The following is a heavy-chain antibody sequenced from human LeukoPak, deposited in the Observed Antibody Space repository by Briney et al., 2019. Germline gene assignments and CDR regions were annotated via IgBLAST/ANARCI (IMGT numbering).Heavy chain of an antibody. D-gene: IGHD2-15*01. Sequence: GGSLRLSCAASGFTFSSYAMHWVRQPPGRGLEWLTAISNDGSTKYYADSVRGRFTISRDNSKNTLYLQINGLSLDDTAVYYCARDGTPNIVVVVAATYYFDYWGQGTLVTVSS. CDR2: ISNDGSTK. CDR1: GFTFSSYA. J-gene: IGHJ4*02. CDR3: ARDGTPNIVVVVAATYYFDY. V-gene: IGHV3-30-3*01.